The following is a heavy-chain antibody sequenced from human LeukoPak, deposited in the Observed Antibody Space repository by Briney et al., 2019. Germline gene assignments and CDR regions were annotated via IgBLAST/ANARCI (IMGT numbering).Heavy chain of an antibody. J-gene: IGHJ3*02. CDR3: AKPVIRDSSGLVEGDAFDI. D-gene: IGHD3-22*01. CDR1: GGSISGYY. CDR2: ISGSGGST. Sequence: HTSETLSLTCTVSGGSISGYYWSWVRQAPGKGLEWVSAISGSGGSTYYADSVKGRFTISRDNSKNTLYLQMNSLRAEDTAVYYCAKPVIRDSSGLVEGDAFDIWGQGTMVTVSS. V-gene: IGHV3-23*01.